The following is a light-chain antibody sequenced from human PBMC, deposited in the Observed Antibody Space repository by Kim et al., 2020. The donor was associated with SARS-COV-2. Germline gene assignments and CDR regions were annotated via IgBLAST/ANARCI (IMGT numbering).Light chain of an antibody. CDR2: GKN. J-gene: IGLJ2*01. CDR3: NSRGSNDNVL. V-gene: IGLV3-19*01. Sequence: VALGQTVRITCQGDSLRSYYATWYQQRPGQAPIVVIYGKNNRPSGIPDRFSGSSSGDTASLTITGTQAGDEADYYCNSRGSNDNVLFGGGTQLTVL. CDR1: SLRSYY.